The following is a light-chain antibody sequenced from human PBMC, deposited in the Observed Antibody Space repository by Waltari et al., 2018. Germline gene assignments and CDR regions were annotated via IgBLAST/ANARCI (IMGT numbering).Light chain of an antibody. CDR3: LQYGSSPWT. CDR2: GAS. Sequence: ESVLTQSPGTLSSSPGERATLSCRASQSVNTNYLAWYQQRPGQAPRPLIYGASNRATGTPDRFSGSGSGTDFTLTIRRLEPEDFAVYYCLQYGSSPWTFGQGTKVEIK. V-gene: IGKV3-20*01. J-gene: IGKJ1*01. CDR1: QSVNTNY.